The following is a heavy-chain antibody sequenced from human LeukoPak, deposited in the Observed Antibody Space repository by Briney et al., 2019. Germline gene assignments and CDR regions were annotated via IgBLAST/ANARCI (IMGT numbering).Heavy chain of an antibody. J-gene: IGHJ4*02. CDR1: GGTFSSYA. D-gene: IGHD4-17*01. CDR2: IIPIFGTA. V-gene: IGHV1-69*05. CDR3: ARDPYGDYSRKGYYLDY. Sequence: ASVKVSCKASGGTFSSYAISWVRQAPGQGLEWMGRIIPIFGTANYAQKFQGRVTITTDESTSTAYMELSSLRSEDTAVYYCARDPYGDYSRKGYYLDYWGQGTLVTVSS.